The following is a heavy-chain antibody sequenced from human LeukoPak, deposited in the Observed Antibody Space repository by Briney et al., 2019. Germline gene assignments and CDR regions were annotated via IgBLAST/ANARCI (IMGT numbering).Heavy chain of an antibody. CDR2: IYTRGST. CDR1: GGSISTYY. J-gene: IGHJ4*02. CDR3: ASTVAGIGYFDY. V-gene: IGHV4-4*07. D-gene: IGHD6-19*01. Sequence: SETLSLTCTVSGGSISTYYWRWLRQPAGKGLEWIGRIYTRGSTNYNPSLKTRVTMSIDTSKNHFSLKLSSVTAADTAVYYCASTVAGIGYFDYWGQGTLVTVSS.